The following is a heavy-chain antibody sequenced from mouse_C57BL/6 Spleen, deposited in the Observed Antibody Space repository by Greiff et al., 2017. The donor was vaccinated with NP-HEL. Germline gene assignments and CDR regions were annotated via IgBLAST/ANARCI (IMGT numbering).Heavy chain of an antibody. V-gene: IGHV3-1*01. CDR2: ISYSGST. Sequence: EVQRVESGPGMVKPSQSLSLTCTVTGYSITSGYDWHWIRHFPGNKLEWMGYISYSGSTNYNPSLKSRISITHDTSKNHFFLKLNSVTTEDTATYYCARGDYGSRGAMDYWGQGTSVTVSS. CDR3: ARGDYGSRGAMDY. D-gene: IGHD1-1*01. CDR1: GYSITSGYD. J-gene: IGHJ4*01.